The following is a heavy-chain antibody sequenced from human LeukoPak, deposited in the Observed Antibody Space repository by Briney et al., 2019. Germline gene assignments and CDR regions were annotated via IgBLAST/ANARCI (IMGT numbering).Heavy chain of an antibody. J-gene: IGHJ4*02. D-gene: IGHD5-12*01. CDR3: TTDLIRGYSGYGIDY. Sequence: NPGGSLRLSCAASGFTFSNAWMSWVRQAPGKGLEWVGRIKSKTDGGKTEYAAPVKGRLTISRDDSKNTLYLQMNSLKTEDTAVYYYTTDLIRGYSGYGIDYWGQGTLVTVSS. CDR2: IKSKTDGGKT. V-gene: IGHV3-15*01. CDR1: GFTFSNAW.